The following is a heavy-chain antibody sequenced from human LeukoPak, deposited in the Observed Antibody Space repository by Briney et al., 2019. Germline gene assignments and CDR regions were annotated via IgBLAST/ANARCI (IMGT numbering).Heavy chain of an antibody. CDR2: IHSDGSIT. J-gene: IGHJ5*02. V-gene: IGHV3-74*01. CDR1: GFTFSSYW. CDR3: ARDLAAAWFDP. Sequence: GGSLRLSCAASGFTFSSYWMHWVRQAPGKGLVWVSRIHSDGSITSYADSVKGRFTISRDNSKNTLYLQMNSLRAEDTAVYYCARDLAAAWFDPWGQGTLVTVSS. D-gene: IGHD6-13*01.